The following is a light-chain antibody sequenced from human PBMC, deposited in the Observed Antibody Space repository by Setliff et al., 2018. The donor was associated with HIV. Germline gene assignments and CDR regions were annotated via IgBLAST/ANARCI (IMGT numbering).Light chain of an antibody. Sequence: YELTQPPSVSVAPGKTARITCGGNNIGSKGVHWYQQKPGQAPVLVIYYDSDRPSGIPERFSGSNSGNTATLTISRVEAGDEADYYCQVWDSSSDHPYVFGTGTKVTVL. CDR3: QVWDSSSDHPYV. V-gene: IGLV3-21*04. CDR1: NIGSKG. CDR2: YDS. J-gene: IGLJ1*01.